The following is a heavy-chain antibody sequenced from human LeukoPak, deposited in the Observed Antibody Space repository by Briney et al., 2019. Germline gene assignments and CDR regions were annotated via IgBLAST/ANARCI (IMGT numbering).Heavy chain of an antibody. CDR1: GASLRSYY. D-gene: IGHD6-13*01. J-gene: IGHJ4*02. CDR2: TYYNGIA. V-gene: IGHV4-59*01. Sequence: PSETLSLTCTVSGASLRSYYWSWIRLPPGKGLEWIGYTYYNGIANYNPSLKSRVTISLDTPKNQFSLKLTSVTAADTAVYYCARDNIAAAGTSVYWGQGTLVTVSS. CDR3: ARDNIAAAGTSVY.